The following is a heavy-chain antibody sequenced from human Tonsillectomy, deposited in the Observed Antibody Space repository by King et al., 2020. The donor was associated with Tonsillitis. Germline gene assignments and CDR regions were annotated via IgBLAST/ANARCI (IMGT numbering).Heavy chain of an antibody. CDR2: IYTGGST. V-gene: IGHV3-53*01. J-gene: IGHJ5*02. D-gene: IGHD6-19*01. Sequence: VQLVESGGGLIQPGGSLRLSCAASGFTVSSNYMNWVRQAPGKGLEWVSVIYTGGSTYYADSVKGRFTISRDNSKNTVFLQMNSLRAEDTAVYYCARASGYTSGWYGGNWFDPWGQGTLVTVSS. CDR3: ARASGYTSGWYGGNWFDP. CDR1: GFTVSSNY.